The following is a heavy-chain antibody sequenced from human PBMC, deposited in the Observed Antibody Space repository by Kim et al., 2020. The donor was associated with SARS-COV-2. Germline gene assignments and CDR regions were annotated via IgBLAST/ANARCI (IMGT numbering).Heavy chain of an antibody. J-gene: IGHJ6*02. D-gene: IGHD6-13*01. V-gene: IGHV3-30*04. CDR1: GFTFSSYA. CDR2: ISYDGSNK. CDR3: ARGIAAAGPGRSYYYYGMDV. Sequence: GGSLRLSCAASGFTFSSYAMHWVRQAPGKGLEWVAVISYDGSNKYYADSVKGRFTISRDNSKNTLYLQMNSLRAEDTAVYYCARGIAAAGPGRSYYYYGMDVWGQGTTVTVSS.